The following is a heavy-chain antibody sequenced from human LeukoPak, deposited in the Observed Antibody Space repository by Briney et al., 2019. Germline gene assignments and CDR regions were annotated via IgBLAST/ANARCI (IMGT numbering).Heavy chain of an antibody. J-gene: IGHJ5*02. CDR2: IIPIFGTA. CDR3: AREGNIPNYDFWSGYPNWFDP. V-gene: IGHV1-69*13. CDR1: GGTFSSYA. D-gene: IGHD3-3*01. Sequence: SVKVSCTASGGTFSSYAISWVRQAPGQGLEWMGGIIPIFGTANYAQKFQGRVTITADESTSTAYMELSSLRSEDTAVYYCAREGNIPNYDFWSGYPNWFDPWGQGTLVTVSS.